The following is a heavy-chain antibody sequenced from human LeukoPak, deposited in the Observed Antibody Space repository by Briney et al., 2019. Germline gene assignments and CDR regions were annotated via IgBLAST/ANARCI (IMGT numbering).Heavy chain of an antibody. Sequence: GESPKISCKGSGCSFSNYWIGWVRQMPGKGPEWVGIILPGDSDTRYSPSFQGKVTMSAYKSISTPYLQWSSLKASDTAMYYCARQYYDILTDPNYFDSWGQGTLVTVSS. V-gene: IGHV5-51*01. CDR2: ILPGDSDT. CDR1: GCSFSNYW. D-gene: IGHD3-9*01. CDR3: ARQYYDILTDPNYFDS. J-gene: IGHJ4*02.